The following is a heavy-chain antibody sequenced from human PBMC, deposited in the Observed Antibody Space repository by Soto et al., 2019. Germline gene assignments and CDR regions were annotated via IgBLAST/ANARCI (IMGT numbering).Heavy chain of an antibody. CDR1: GYTFTTYD. CDR2: MDPNSGST. V-gene: IGHV1-8*01. D-gene: IGHD3-3*01. CDR3: ARERKFDFWRKGLDV. J-gene: IGHJ6*02. Sequence: QAQLVQSGAEVRKPGASVKVSCKASGYTFTTYDINWVRQAPGQGLEWLGWMDPNSGSTGNAQNFQGIITMTRNISRNTAHMELSSLQSEDTAGYYCARERKFDFWRKGLDVWGQGTTVTVSS.